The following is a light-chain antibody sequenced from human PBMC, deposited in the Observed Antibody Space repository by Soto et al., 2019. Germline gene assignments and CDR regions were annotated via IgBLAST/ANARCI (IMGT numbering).Light chain of an antibody. CDR2: RHD. CDR1: SSNIGSNY. V-gene: IGLV1-47*01. J-gene: IGLJ1*01. CDR3: AAWDDSLSGYV. Sequence: QSVATQPPSASGTPGQTVTISCSGGSSNIGSNYVYWYQQLPGTAPKLLIYRHDQRPSGVPDRISGSRSGTSASLAISGLRSGDEADYYCAAWDDSLSGYVFGTGTKLTVL.